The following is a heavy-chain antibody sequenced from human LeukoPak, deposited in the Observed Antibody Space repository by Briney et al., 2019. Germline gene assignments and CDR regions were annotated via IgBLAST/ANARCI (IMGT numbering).Heavy chain of an antibody. D-gene: IGHD4-17*01. V-gene: IGHV4-39*01. CDR3: ARHLIYGDYCFDY. CDR2: IYYTGNT. CDR1: GVSISSSNSY. Sequence: SETLSLTCTVSGVSISSSNSYWGWIRQPPGKGLEWIGSIYYTGNTYYNASLKSRVTISIDTSNNQISLRLISVTAADTAVYYCARHLIYGDYCFDYWGQGTLVTVSS. J-gene: IGHJ4*02.